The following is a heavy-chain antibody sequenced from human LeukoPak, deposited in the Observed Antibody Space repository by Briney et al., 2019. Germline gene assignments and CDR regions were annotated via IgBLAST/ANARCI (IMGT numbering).Heavy chain of an antibody. J-gene: IGHJ4*02. Sequence: GGSLRLSCAASGFTFSSYAMSWVRQAPGKGLEWVSAISGSGGSTYYADSVKGRFTISRDNSKNTLYLQMNSLRAEDTAVYYCAKDAPGRGYFISTSCYSDYWGQGDLGTVSS. CDR2: ISGSGGST. V-gene: IGHV3-23*01. CDR3: AKDAPGRGYFISTSCYSDY. D-gene: IGHD2-2*01. CDR1: GFTFSSYA.